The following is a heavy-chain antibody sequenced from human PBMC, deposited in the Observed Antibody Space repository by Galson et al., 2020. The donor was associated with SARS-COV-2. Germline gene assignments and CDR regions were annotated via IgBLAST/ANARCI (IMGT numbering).Heavy chain of an antibody. Sequence: GESLKIPCAASGFIFSDYAMHWVRQAPGKGLQYVSAMSSTGGTSFYADSVNGRFTMSRDNSKNTFYLQMTGLRVEDSAFYYCLSYSSTRDNYWGQGTLVTVSS. V-gene: IGHV3-64D*09. CDR1: GFIFSDYA. J-gene: IGHJ4*02. D-gene: IGHD6-19*01. CDR3: LSYSSTRDNY. CDR2: MSSTGGTS.